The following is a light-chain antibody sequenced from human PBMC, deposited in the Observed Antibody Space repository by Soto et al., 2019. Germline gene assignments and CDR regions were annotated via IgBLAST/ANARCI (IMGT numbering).Light chain of an antibody. CDR3: QHYNDYSRM. CDR1: QSVDTW. Sequence: DIQMTQSPSTLSASIGDRVTITCRASQSVDTWLAWYQQKPGKAPKLLIYKASSLQTGVPSRCSGSGSGTEFTLTISSLQTDNFATYYVQHYNDYSRMFGQGTKVEIK. V-gene: IGKV1-5*03. J-gene: IGKJ1*01. CDR2: KAS.